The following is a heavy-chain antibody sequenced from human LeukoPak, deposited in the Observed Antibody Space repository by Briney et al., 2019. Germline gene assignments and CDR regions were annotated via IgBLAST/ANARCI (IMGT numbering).Heavy chain of an antibody. D-gene: IGHD3-22*01. CDR3: AYSSGYQQH. Sequence: SENLSLTRAGYGGSFRDYYWGWIRQPPGEGLEWIGEINHSGSTNYNPSLKSRVTISVDTSKNQFSLKLISVTAADTALYYCAYSSGYQQHWGQGTLVTVSS. J-gene: IGHJ1*01. CDR2: INHSGST. V-gene: IGHV4-34*01. CDR1: GGSFRDYY.